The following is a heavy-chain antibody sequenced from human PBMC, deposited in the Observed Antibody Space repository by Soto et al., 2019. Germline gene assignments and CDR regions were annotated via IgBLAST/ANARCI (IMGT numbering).Heavy chain of an antibody. V-gene: IGHV1-69*01. CDR2: LIPIFGTA. Sequence: QVQLVQSGAEVKKPGSSVKVSCKASGGTFSSYAISWVRQAPGQGLEWMGGLIPIFGTANYAQKFQGRVTITADESTSTAYMELSSLRSEDTAVYYCARTAYDFWRGYYHYYYYYGMDVWGQGTTVTVSS. CDR3: ARTAYDFWRGYYHYYYYYGMDV. CDR1: GGTFSSYA. D-gene: IGHD3-3*01. J-gene: IGHJ6*02.